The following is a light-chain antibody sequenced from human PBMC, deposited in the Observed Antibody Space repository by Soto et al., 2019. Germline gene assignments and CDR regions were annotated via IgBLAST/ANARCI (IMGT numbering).Light chain of an antibody. CDR2: GAS. Sequence: EIVMTQSPATLSVSPGEGATLSCRASQSLSSNLAWYQQKPGQAPRLLIYGASTRATGIPARFSGSGSGTEFTLTISSLQSEDFAVYYCHQFHDWPLYTFGQGTRLEIK. J-gene: IGKJ5*01. CDR3: HQFHDWPLYT. CDR1: QSLSSN. V-gene: IGKV3-15*01.